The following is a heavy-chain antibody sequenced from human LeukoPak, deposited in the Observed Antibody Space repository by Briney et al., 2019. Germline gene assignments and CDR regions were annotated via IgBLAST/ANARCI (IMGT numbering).Heavy chain of an antibody. CDR2: ITPIFGTA. CDR1: GGTFSRFT. CDR3: AREWGLESSGYYYAY. V-gene: IGHV1-69*01. J-gene: IGHJ4*02. Sequence: SVKVSCKASGGTFSRFTISWVRQAPGQGFEWMGGITPIFGTANFAQKFQGRVSITADGSTSTAFMELSSLRSEDTAVYYCAREWGLESSGYYYAYWGQGTLVTVSS. D-gene: IGHD3-22*01.